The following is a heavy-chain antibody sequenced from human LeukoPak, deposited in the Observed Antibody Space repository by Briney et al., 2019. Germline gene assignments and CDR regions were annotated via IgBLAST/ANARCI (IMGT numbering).Heavy chain of an antibody. Sequence: GASLKISCKGSGSSFTSYWIGWVRQMPGKGLEWMGIIYPGDSDTRYSPSFQGQVTISADKSISTAYLQWSSLKASDTAMYYCASAAGYSSGWYVYWGQGTLVTVSS. CDR2: IYPGDSDT. J-gene: IGHJ4*02. V-gene: IGHV5-51*01. D-gene: IGHD6-19*01. CDR1: GSSFTSYW. CDR3: ASAAGYSSGWYVY.